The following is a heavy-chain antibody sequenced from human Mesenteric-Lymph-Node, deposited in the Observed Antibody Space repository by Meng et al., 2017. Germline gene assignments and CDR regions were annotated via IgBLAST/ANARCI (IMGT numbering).Heavy chain of an antibody. V-gene: IGHV3-7*03. J-gene: IGHJ5*02. CDR3: ASIGNFGLWFDP. CDR2: IKEDGSEK. Sequence: GESLKISCAASGFSFSSYWMNWVRQAPGKGLEWVANIKEDGSEKYYVDSVKGRFTISRDNAKNSLYLQMNSLRAEDTAVYYCASIGNFGLWFDPWGQGTLVTVSS. CDR1: GFSFSSYW. D-gene: IGHD3-10*01.